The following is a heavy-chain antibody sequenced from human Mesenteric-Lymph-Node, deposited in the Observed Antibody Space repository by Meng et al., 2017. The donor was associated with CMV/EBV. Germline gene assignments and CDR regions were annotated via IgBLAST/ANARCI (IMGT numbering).Heavy chain of an antibody. V-gene: IGHV1-69*05. CDR2: IIPIFGTA. CDR3: ARGDDSGGYYSFGIDY. Sequence: SGGTFSSYAINWVRQAPGQGLEWMGGIIPIFGTANYAQKFQGRVTITTDESTSTAYMELSSLRSEDTAVYYCARGDDSGGYYSFGIDYWGQGTLVTVSS. J-gene: IGHJ4*02. D-gene: IGHD3-22*01. CDR1: GGTFSSYA.